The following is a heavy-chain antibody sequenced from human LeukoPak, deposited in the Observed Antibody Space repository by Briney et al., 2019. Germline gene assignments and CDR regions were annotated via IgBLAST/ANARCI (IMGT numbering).Heavy chain of an antibody. CDR1: GYTFASYY. CDR2: LNPRGGSA. CDR3: ARDYHGSGSLTTFDY. Sequence: ASVKVSCKASGYTFASYYMHWVRQAPGQGLEWMGILNPRGGSASSAQKFQGRVTLTRDTSTSTVYMELSSLSSQDTAVYYCARDYHGSGSLTTFDYWGQGTLVTVSS. D-gene: IGHD3-10*01. V-gene: IGHV1-46*01. J-gene: IGHJ4*02.